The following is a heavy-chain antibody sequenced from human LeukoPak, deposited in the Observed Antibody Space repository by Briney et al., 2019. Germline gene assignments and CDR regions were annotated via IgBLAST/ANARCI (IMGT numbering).Heavy chain of an antibody. CDR2: INPNSGGT. Sequence: ASVKVSCKASGYTFTGYYMHWVRQAPGQGLEWMGWINPNSGGTNYAQKFQGRVTMTRDTSISTAYMELSRLRSDDTAVYYCARDRPELRFLESSQYYFDYWGQGTLVTVSS. CDR3: ARDRPELRFLESSQYYFDY. D-gene: IGHD3-3*01. V-gene: IGHV1-2*02. J-gene: IGHJ4*02. CDR1: GYTFTGYY.